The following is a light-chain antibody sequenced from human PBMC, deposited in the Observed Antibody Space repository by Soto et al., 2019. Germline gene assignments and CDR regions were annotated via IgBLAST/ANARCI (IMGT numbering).Light chain of an antibody. CDR1: SSDVGSYNR. Sequence: QSALTQPPSVSGSPGQSVTISCTGTSSDVGSYNRVSWYQQPPGTAPKLMVYDVTNRPSGVPDRFSGSKSGNTASLTISGLQAEDEADYYCSSYTSSDTHVFGNGTKLTVL. J-gene: IGLJ1*01. CDR2: DVT. V-gene: IGLV2-18*02. CDR3: SSYTSSDTHV.